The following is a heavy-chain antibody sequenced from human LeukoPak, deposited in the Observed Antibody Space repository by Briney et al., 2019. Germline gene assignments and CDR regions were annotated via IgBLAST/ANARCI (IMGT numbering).Heavy chain of an antibody. CDR1: GFTFSNAW. J-gene: IGHJ4*02. D-gene: IGHD3-10*01. CDR3: TTDRFLWFGELRF. Sequence: GGSLRLSCAASGFTFSNAWMSWVRQAPGKGLEWVGHIKNKADGGTTDYAAPVKGRFAISRDDSKNTLYLQMNSLKTEDTAIYYCTTDRFLWFGELRFWGQGTLVSVSS. CDR2: IKNKADGGTT. V-gene: IGHV3-15*01.